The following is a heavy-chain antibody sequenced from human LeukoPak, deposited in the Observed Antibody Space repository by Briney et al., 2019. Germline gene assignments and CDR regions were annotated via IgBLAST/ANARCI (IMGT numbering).Heavy chain of an antibody. CDR1: GFSLTTNEVA. V-gene: IGHV2-5*02. J-gene: IGHJ4*02. D-gene: IGHD5-24*01. CDR3: AHTRWTRGYFDD. Sequence: SGPTLVNPTQTLTLTCTFSGFSLTTNEVAVGWIRQPPGKALEWLALIYWDDEKRYRPSLKDRLTITKDTSKNQVVLTMTNMDPVDTGTYYYAHTRWTRGYFDDWGQATLVTVSS. CDR2: IYWDDEK.